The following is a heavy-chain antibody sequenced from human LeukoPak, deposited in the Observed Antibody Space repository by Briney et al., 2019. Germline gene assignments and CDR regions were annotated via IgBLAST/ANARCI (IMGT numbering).Heavy chain of an antibody. J-gene: IGHJ4*02. D-gene: IGHD3-10*01. Sequence: SETLSLTCTVSGGSLSSYYWSWIRQPAGKGLEWIGRIYTSGSTNYNPSLKSRVTMSVDTSKNQFSLKLSSVTAADTAVYYCARERRVMVRGVNNFDYWGQGTLVTVSS. CDR1: GGSLSSYY. CDR2: IYTSGST. CDR3: ARERRVMVRGVNNFDY. V-gene: IGHV4-4*07.